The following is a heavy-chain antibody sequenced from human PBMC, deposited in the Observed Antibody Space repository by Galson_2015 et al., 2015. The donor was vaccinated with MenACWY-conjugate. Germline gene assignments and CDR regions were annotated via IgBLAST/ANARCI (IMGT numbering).Heavy chain of an antibody. V-gene: IGHV3-7*03. J-gene: IGHJ6*02. CDR3: ARAELRRSWYWSRPTPTYYSMDV. CDR2: INQDGSEK. D-gene: IGHD6-13*01. CDR1: EFIFSNYW. Sequence: SLRLSCAASEFIFSNYWMTWVRQAPGKGLEWMANINQDGSEKNYVDSVKGRFTVSRDNAKNSLYLQINSLSAEDTAMYYCARAELRRSWYWSRPTPTYYSMDVWGQGTTVTVSS.